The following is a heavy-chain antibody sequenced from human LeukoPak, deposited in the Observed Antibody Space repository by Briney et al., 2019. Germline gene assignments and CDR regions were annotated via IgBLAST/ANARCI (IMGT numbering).Heavy chain of an antibody. CDR3: AKVSYYYDSSGYPYYFDY. CDR2: SSGSGGST. D-gene: IGHD3-22*01. V-gene: IGHV3-23*01. J-gene: IGHJ4*02. CDR1: GFTFSNYA. Sequence: PGGSLRLSCAASGFTFSNYAVSWVRQAPGKGLEWVSASSGSGGSTYYADSVKGRFTISRDNSKNTLYLQMNSLRAEDTAVYYCAKVSYYYDSSGYPYYFDYWGQGTLVTVSS.